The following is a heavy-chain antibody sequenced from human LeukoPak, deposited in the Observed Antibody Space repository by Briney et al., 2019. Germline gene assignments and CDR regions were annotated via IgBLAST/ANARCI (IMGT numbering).Heavy chain of an antibody. CDR1: GGTFSSYA. J-gene: IGHJ5*02. D-gene: IGHD2-2*01. CDR2: IIPIFGTA. Sequence: SVKVSCKASGGTFSSYAISWVRQAPGQGLEWMGGIIPIFGTANYAQKFQGRVTITADESTSTAYMELSSLRSEDTAVYYCARRYCSSTSCKGRYNWFDPWGQGTLVTVSS. V-gene: IGHV1-69*13. CDR3: ARRYCSSTSCKGRYNWFDP.